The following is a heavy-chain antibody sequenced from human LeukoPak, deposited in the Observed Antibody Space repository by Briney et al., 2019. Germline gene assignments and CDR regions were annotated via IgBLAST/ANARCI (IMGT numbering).Heavy chain of an antibody. D-gene: IGHD2-2*01. V-gene: IGHV1-24*01. CDR3: ASQPTRYCSSTSCYFEVYYT. CDR2: FDPEDGET. J-gene: IGHJ5*02. CDR1: GYTLTELS. Sequence: ASVKVSCKVSGYTLTELSMHWVRQAPGKGLEWMGGFDPEDGETIYAQKFQGRVTMTEDTSTDTAYMELSSLRSEDTAVYYCASQPTRYCSSTSCYFEVYYTWGQGTLVTASS.